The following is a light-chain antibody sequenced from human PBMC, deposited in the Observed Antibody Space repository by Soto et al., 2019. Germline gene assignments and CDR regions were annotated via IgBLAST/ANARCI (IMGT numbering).Light chain of an antibody. CDR2: EVS. CDR1: SSDIGTYNY. J-gene: IGLJ3*02. Sequence: QSALTQPASVSGSPGQSITISCTGTSSDIGTYNYVSWYQQHPGKGPKLMIHEVSNRPSGVSTRFSGSKSGNTTSLTISGLQAEDEADYYCTSYTTSTTWVFGGGTQLTVL. CDR3: TSYTTSTTWV. V-gene: IGLV2-14*01.